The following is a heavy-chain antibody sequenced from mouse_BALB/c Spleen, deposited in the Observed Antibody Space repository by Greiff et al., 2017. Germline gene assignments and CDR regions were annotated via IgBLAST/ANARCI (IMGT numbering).Heavy chain of an antibody. J-gene: IGHJ4*01. Sequence: QVQLKQSGAELARPGASVKLSCKASGYTFTSYWMQWVKQRPGQGLEWIGAIYPGDGDTRYTQKFKGKATLTADKSSSTAYMQLSSLASEDSAVYYCARIDYDAMDYWGQGTSVTVSS. CDR2: IYPGDGDT. CDR3: ARIDYDAMDY. V-gene: IGHV1-87*01. CDR1: GYTFTSYW.